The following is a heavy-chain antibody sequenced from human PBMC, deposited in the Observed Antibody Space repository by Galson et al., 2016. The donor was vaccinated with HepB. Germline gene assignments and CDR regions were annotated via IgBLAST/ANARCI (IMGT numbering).Heavy chain of an antibody. CDR2: IYSGGGS. J-gene: IGHJ6*02. V-gene: IGHV3-53*01. CDR3: ARARDNTREYHSLDV. CDR1: GLSVTTTY. D-gene: IGHD6-6*01. Sequence: SLRLSCAASGLSVTTTYMNWVRRAPGKGLEWVSIIYSGGGSFYADSVKGRFTVSRDVSHVYLQMNSLRAEDTAIYYCARARDNTREYHSLDVWGQGTTVTVAS.